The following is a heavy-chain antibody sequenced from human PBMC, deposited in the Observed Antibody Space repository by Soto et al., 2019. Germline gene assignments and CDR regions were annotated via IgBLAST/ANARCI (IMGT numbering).Heavy chain of an antibody. CDR3: ARVVYFDRSAYGL. CDR2: ISGDSNYI. Sequence: GGSLRLCCAASGFSFSGYNMNWVRQAPGKGLEWVSSISGDSNYIYYADSVQGRFTISRDNAKNSVYLQMNSLRAEDTAVYYCARVVYFDRSAYGLWGQGTMVTVSS. J-gene: IGHJ3*01. D-gene: IGHD3-22*01. CDR1: GFSFSGYN. V-gene: IGHV3-21*01.